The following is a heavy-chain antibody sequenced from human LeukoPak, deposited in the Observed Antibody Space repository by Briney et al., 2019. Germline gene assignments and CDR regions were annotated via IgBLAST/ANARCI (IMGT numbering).Heavy chain of an antibody. CDR1: GFTFSSYA. CDR2: ISYDGSNK. J-gene: IGHJ4*02. Sequence: HSGGSLRLSCAASGFTFSSYAMHWVRQAPGEGLEWVAVISYDGSNKYYADSVKGRFTISRDNSKNTLYLQMNSLRAEDTAVYYCASGGRYVDYWGQGTLVTVSS. V-gene: IGHV3-30-3*01. CDR3: ASGGRYVDY. D-gene: IGHD3-3*01.